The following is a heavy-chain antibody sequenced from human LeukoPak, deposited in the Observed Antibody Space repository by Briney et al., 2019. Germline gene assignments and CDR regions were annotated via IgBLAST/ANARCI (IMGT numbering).Heavy chain of an antibody. CDR1: GFTFSSNA. CDR3: AKASPYYDILTGYYYYFDY. D-gene: IGHD3-9*01. Sequence: SGGSLRLSCAASGFTFSSNAMSWVRQAPGKGLEWVSAVSVSADSTYYADSVKGQFTISRDNSRNMVYLQMNSLKAEDTAVYYCAKASPYYDILTGYYYYFDYWGQGTLVTVSS. J-gene: IGHJ4*02. V-gene: IGHV3-23*01. CDR2: VSVSADST.